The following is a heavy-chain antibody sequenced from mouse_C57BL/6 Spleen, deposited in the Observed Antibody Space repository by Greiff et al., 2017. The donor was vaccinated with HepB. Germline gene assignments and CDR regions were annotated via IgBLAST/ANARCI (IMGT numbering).Heavy chain of an antibody. J-gene: IGHJ2*01. V-gene: IGHV5-16*01. CDR1: GFTFSDYY. CDR3: ARDSSGIDY. CDR2: INYDGSST. D-gene: IGHD3-2*02. Sequence: EVKLMESEGGLVQPGSSMKLSCTASGFTFSDYYMAWVRQVPEKGLEWVANINYDGSSTYYLDSLKSRFIISRDNAKNILYLQMSSLKSEDTATYYCARDSSGIDYWGQGTTLTVSS.